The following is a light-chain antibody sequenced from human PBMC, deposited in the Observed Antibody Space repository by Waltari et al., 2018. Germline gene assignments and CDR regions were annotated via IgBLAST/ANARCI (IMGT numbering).Light chain of an antibody. J-gene: IGKJ1*01. CDR2: SAS. V-gene: IGKV1-12*01. Sequence: DIQMTQSPSSVSASIGDRVTITCRASQDISSWLAWYQQKPGSAPKLLIYSASTLHREVPSRFSGSGSGTGFTLTIDSLQPEDLATYYCQQGNSFTPTFGRGTRVEIK. CDR1: QDISSW. CDR3: QQGNSFTPT.